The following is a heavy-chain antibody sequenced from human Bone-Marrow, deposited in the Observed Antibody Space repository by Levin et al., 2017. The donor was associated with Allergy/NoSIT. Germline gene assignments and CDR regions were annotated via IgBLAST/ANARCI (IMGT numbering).Heavy chain of an antibody. CDR2: ITDSGST. CDR3: ARGSLLPGYRSGWYRSYGMDV. D-gene: IGHD6-19*01. CDR1: GGSFSGYL. Sequence: SETLSLTCAVYGGSFSGYLWGWIRQPPGKGLEWIGEITDSGSTNNNPSLKSRVTISVDTSKNHFSLNLSSLTAADTAVYYCARGSLLPGYRSGWYRSYGMDVWGQGTTVTVSS. J-gene: IGHJ6*02. V-gene: IGHV4-34*01.